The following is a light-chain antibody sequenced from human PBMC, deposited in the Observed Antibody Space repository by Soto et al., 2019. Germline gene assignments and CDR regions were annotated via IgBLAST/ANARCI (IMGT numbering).Light chain of an antibody. CDR1: TSNIGDNT. Sequence: QAVVTQPPSASGTPGQRVTMSCSGSTSNIGDNTVHWYQQLPGTAPKLLIYNNNQRPSGVPDRFSGSKSGTSASLAISGLQSEDEADYHCATWDDRLNGWVFGGGTKLTVL. CDR2: NNN. CDR3: ATWDDRLNGWV. V-gene: IGLV1-44*01. J-gene: IGLJ3*02.